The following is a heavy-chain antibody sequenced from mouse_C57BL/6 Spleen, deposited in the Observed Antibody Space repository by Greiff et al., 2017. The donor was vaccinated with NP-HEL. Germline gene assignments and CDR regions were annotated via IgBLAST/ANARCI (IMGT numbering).Heavy chain of an antibody. J-gene: IGHJ4*01. CDR3: ARWTVVATGDY. D-gene: IGHD1-1*01. CDR2: FNPGSGGT. Sequence: VQLQESGAELVRPGTSVKVSCKASGYAFTNYLIEWVKQRPGQGLEWIGVFNPGSGGTNYNEKFKGKATLTSDKSSSTAYMQLSSLTSEDSAVYFCARWTVVATGDYWGQGTSVTVSS. V-gene: IGHV1-54*01. CDR1: GYAFTNYL.